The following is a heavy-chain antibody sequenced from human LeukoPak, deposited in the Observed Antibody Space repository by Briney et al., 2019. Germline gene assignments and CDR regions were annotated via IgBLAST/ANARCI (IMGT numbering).Heavy chain of an antibody. D-gene: IGHD5-18*01. V-gene: IGHV3-7*01. CDR2: IKQDGGDK. CDR3: VRAGYTYGTLYF. Sequence: GGSLRLSCAASGFTFRDYWMNWVRQAPGKGLEWVADIKQDGGDKNYVDSVKGRFTISRDNAKNSLYLQMDSLRAEDTAVYYCVRAGYTYGTLYFWGQGTLVTVSS. CDR1: GFTFRDYW. J-gene: IGHJ4*02.